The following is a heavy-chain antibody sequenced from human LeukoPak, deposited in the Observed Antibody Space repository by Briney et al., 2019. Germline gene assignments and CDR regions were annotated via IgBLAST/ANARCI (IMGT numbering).Heavy chain of an antibody. J-gene: IGHJ4*02. Sequence: PSETLSLTXSVSGDFVGSYYWGWVRQPPGKGLQWIGCMYYTGETHYNPSLQSRVSMSIDTSKNQFSLKVYSLSAADTAVYYCARHHSGWHFDSWGQGIPVTVSS. CDR1: GDFVGSYY. D-gene: IGHD6-19*01. CDR3: ARHHSGWHFDS. CDR2: MYYTGET. V-gene: IGHV4-59*02.